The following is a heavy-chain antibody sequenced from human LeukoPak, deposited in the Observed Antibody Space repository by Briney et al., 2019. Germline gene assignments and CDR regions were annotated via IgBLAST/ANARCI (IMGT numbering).Heavy chain of an antibody. CDR3: VRGQGYSSSWFRDSDY. CDR1: GFTFSTYW. J-gene: IGHJ4*02. Sequence: GGSLRLSCVASGFTFSTYWMSWVRQAPAKGLEWVADIKEDGAEKYYVDSVKGRFTISRYNAKNSLYLQMDSLRAEDTAVYYCVRGQGYSSSWFRDSDYWGQGTLVTVSS. V-gene: IGHV3-7*01. CDR2: IKEDGAEK. D-gene: IGHD6-13*01.